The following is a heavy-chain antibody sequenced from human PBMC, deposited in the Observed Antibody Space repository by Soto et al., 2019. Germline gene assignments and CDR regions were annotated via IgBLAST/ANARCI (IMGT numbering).Heavy chain of an antibody. CDR3: ARATVIAAAVYYYYGMDV. D-gene: IGHD6-13*01. Sequence: QVQLVQSGAEVKKPGSSVKVSCKASGGTFSSYAISWVRQAPGQGLEWMGGIIAIFGTANYAQKFQGRVTITADESTSTAYMELSSLRSEDTAVYYCARATVIAAAVYYYYGMDVWGQGTTVTVSS. V-gene: IGHV1-69*01. J-gene: IGHJ6*02. CDR2: IIAIFGTA. CDR1: GGTFSSYA.